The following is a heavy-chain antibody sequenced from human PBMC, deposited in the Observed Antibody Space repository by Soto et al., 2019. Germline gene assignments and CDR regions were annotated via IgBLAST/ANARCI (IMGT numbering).Heavy chain of an antibody. CDR1: GYTFTSYT. V-gene: IGHV1-3*02. J-gene: IGHJ4*02. CDR3: AREAAAGNFDY. CDR2: SNAGIGNT. Sequence: QVQLVQSGAEVKKPGASVKVSCKASGYTFTSYTIHWVRQAPGQRLEWMGWSNAGIGNTKYSQEFQGRVTITSDTSASTSYMELSSLRSEDMAVYYCAREAAAGNFDYWGQGTLVTVSS. D-gene: IGHD6-13*01.